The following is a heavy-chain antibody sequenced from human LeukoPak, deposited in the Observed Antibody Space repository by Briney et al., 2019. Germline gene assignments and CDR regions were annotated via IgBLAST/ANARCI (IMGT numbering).Heavy chain of an antibody. J-gene: IGHJ4*02. CDR3: ARDAPYLVGATYFDY. D-gene: IGHD1-26*01. CDR2: IGGTGETI. V-gene: IGHV3-48*03. CDR1: GFDFNSYE. Sequence: GGSLRLSCVASGFDFNSYEMTWVRQAPGKGLEWVSYIGGTGETIYYADSVKGRFTVSRDNAKNSVYLQMNSLRAEDTAVYYCARDAPYLVGATYFDYWGQGTLVTVSS.